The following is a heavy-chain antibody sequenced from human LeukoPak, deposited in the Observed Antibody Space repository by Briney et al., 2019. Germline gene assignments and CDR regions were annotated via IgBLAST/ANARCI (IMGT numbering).Heavy chain of an antibody. V-gene: IGHV3-21*04. CDR3: AKISEVVPAANDY. CDR1: GFTFSSYS. CDR2: ISSSSSYI. Sequence: GGSLRLSCAASGFTFSSYSMNWVRQAPGKGLEWVSSISSSSSYIYYADSVKGRFTISRDNSKNTLYLQMNSLRAEDTAVYYCAKISEVVPAANDYWGQGTLVTVSS. J-gene: IGHJ4*02. D-gene: IGHD2-2*01.